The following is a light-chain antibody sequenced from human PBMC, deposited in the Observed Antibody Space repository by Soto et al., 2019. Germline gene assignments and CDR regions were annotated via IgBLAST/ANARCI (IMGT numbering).Light chain of an antibody. V-gene: IGKV3-15*01. CDR3: QQYNNWIT. CDR2: AAS. J-gene: IGKJ5*01. Sequence: IVLTQSPGTLSLSPGARAPLSCRASQSISINLAWYQQKPGQAPRLLIYAASNRATGVPARFSGSWSGTEFTLTISSLQSEDFAVYYCQQYNNWITFGQGTRLEIK. CDR1: QSISIN.